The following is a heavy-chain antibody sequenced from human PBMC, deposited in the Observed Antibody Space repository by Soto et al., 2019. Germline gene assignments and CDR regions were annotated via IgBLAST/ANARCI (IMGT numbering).Heavy chain of an antibody. CDR3: AKSSGDLASNEYYYGMDV. CDR1: GFTFSSYG. V-gene: IGHV3-30*18. Sequence: QVQLVESGGGVVQPGRSLRLSCAASGFTFSSYGMHWVRQAPGKGLEWVAVISYDGSNKYYADSVKGRFTISRDNSKNTLYLQMNSLRAEDTAVYYCAKSSGDLASNEYYYGMDVWGQGTTVTVSS. J-gene: IGHJ6*02. CDR2: ISYDGSNK. D-gene: IGHD2-15*01.